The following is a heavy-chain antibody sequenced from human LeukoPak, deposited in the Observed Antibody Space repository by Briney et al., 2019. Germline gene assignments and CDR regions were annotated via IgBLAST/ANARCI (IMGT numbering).Heavy chain of an antibody. D-gene: IGHD5-18*01. CDR2: INDDGGDT. CDR1: GFTFSSYR. CDR3: TTDSGYTSPL. Sequence: PGGSLRLSRAASGFTFSSYRMHWVRQAPGKGLVWVSRINDDGGDTTYADSVKGRFTTSRDNAKNTLYLQMNSVRAEDTAVYYCTTDSGYTSPLWGQGTLVTVSS. J-gene: IGHJ4*02. V-gene: IGHV3-74*01.